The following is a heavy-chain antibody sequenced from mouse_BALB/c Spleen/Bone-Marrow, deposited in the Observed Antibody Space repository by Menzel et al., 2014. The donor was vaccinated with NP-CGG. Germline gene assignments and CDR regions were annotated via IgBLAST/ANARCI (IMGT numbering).Heavy chain of an antibody. CDR2: INTNGGDT. V-gene: IGHV5-6-3*01. Sequence: EVKLMESGGGLVQPGGSLKLSCAASGFTFSNYGMSWVRQTPDKRLEFVATINTNGGDTYYPDSVKGRFTISRDNAKNTLYLQMSSLKSEDTAMXYCARGVXYXSXFAYXGQGTLVAVSA. CDR1: GFTFSNYG. J-gene: IGHJ3*01. CDR3: ARGVXYXSXFAY.